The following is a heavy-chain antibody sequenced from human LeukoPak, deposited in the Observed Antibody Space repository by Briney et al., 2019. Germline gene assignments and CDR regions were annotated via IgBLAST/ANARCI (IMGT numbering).Heavy chain of an antibody. Sequence: GGSLRLSCAASGFTFSSYAMSWVRQAPGKGLEWVSAISGSGGSTYYADSVKGRFNISRDNSKNTLYLQMNSLRAEDTAVYYCATYGSGSYSRSFDYWGQGTLVTVSS. V-gene: IGHV3-23*01. CDR3: ATYGSGSYSRSFDY. J-gene: IGHJ4*02. CDR1: GFTFSSYA. D-gene: IGHD3-10*01. CDR2: ISGSGGST.